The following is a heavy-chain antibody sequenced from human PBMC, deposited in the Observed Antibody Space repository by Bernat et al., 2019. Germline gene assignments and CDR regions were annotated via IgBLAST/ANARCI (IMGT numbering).Heavy chain of an antibody. D-gene: IGHD3-3*01. V-gene: IGHV4-38-2*02. CDR2: IYHSGST. Sequence: QVQLQESGPGLVKPSETLSLTCAVSGYSISSGYYWGWIRQPPGKGLEWIGSIYHSGSTYYNPSLKSRVTISVDTAKNHLSLRLSSVTAADTAVYYCAREIWSDGTAFDIWGQGTMVTVSS. J-gene: IGHJ3*02. CDR1: GYSISSGYY. CDR3: AREIWSDGTAFDI.